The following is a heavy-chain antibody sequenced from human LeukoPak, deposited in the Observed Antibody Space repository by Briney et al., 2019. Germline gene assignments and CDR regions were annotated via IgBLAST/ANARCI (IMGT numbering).Heavy chain of an antibody. CDR1: GGSISSYY. Sequence: SETLSLTCTVSGGSISSYYWSWIRQPPGKGLEWIGYIYYSGSTNYNPSLKSRVTISVDTSKNQFSLKLSSVTAADTAVYYCARDRGLWQYYGSGSYKTPENWFDPWGQGTLVTVSS. D-gene: IGHD3-10*01. CDR2: IYYSGST. J-gene: IGHJ5*02. V-gene: IGHV4-59*01. CDR3: ARDRGLWQYYGSGSYKTPENWFDP.